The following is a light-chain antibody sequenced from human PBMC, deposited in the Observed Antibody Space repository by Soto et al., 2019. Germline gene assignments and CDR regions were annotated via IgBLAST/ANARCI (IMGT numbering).Light chain of an antibody. CDR1: QSVSSNY. Sequence: ENVLTQSPGTLSLSPGERATLSCRASQSVSSNYLAWYQQKPGQAPRLLIYGAFSRATGIPDRFSGSGSGTDFTLTISRLEPEDFAVYYCQQYGSSPSITFGQGTRLEIK. V-gene: IGKV3-20*01. CDR2: GAF. J-gene: IGKJ5*01. CDR3: QQYGSSPSIT.